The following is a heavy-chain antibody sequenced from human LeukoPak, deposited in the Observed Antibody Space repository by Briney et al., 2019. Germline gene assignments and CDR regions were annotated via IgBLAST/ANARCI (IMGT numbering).Heavy chain of an antibody. J-gene: IGHJ4*02. CDR3: ARRGVRGIPSDY. V-gene: IGHV4-38-2*01. CDR1: GYSISSGYY. D-gene: IGHD3-10*01. Sequence: PSETLSLTCAVSGYSISSGYYWGWIRQPPGKGLEWIGSICHSGSTYYNPSLKSRVTISVDTSKNQFSLKLSSVTAADTAVYYCARRGVRGIPSDYWGQGTLVTVSS. CDR2: ICHSGST.